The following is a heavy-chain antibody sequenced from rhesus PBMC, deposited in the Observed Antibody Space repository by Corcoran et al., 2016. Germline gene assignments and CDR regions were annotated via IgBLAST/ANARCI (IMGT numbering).Heavy chain of an antibody. CDR3: TRDLRRRFDV. D-gene: IGHD2-39*01. Sequence: QVQLVQSGAEVKKPGASVKLSCKASGYTFTSYYINWVRQAPGQVLEWMEGINPNNGITGSAQKFQGRVTITRYTSTSTAYMELSSLGSEDTAVYYCTRDLRRRFDVWGPGVLVTVSS. CDR2: INPNNGIT. CDR1: GYTFTSYY. J-gene: IGHJ5-1*01. V-gene: IGHV1S9*01.